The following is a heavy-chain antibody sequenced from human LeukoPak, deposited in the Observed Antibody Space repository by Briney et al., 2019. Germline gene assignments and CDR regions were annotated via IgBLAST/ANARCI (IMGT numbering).Heavy chain of an antibody. Sequence: GGSLRLSCAASGFTFSSYSMNWVRQAPGKGLEWVSSISSSSSYIYYADSVKGRFTISRDNAKNSLYLQMNSLGAEDTAVYYCARDGVTGPSYYFDYWGQGTLVTVSS. CDR3: ARDGVTGPSYYFDY. CDR1: GFTFSSYS. V-gene: IGHV3-21*01. CDR2: ISSSSSYI. D-gene: IGHD7-27*01. J-gene: IGHJ4*02.